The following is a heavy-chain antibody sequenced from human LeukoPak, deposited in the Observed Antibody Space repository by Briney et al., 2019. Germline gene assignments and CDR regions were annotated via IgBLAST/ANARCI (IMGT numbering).Heavy chain of an antibody. CDR3: ATTPGSSWYEGLAL. J-gene: IGHJ4*02. V-gene: IGHV3-21*01. D-gene: IGHD6-13*01. CDR1: GFTFSSYS. Sequence: GGSLRLSCAASGFTFSSYSMNWVRQGPGKGLEWVSSISSSSNYIYYAGSVKGRFTISRDNAKNSLYLQMNSLRAEDTAVYYCATTPGSSWYEGLALWGQGTLVTVSS. CDR2: ISSSSNYI.